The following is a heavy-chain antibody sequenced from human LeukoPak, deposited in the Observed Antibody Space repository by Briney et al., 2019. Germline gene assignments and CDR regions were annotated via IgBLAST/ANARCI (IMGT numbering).Heavy chain of an antibody. CDR1: GFTFSIDA. J-gene: IGHJ3*02. CDR2: ISGSGGST. Sequence: PGGSLRLSCAASGFTFSIDAMSGVRQAPGKGLEWVSAISGSGGSTYYASSVKGRFTISRDNSKNTLYLQMNSLRAEDTAVYYCATEPAQYYYDSSGRWHAFDIWGQGTMVTVSS. V-gene: IGHV3-23*01. CDR3: ATEPAQYYYDSSGRWHAFDI. D-gene: IGHD3-22*01.